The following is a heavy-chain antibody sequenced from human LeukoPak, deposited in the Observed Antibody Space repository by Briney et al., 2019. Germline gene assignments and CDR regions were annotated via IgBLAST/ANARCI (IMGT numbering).Heavy chain of an antibody. CDR2: VKSKADDGTT. V-gene: IGHV3-15*01. J-gene: IGHJ3*02. D-gene: IGHD3-10*01. Sequence: PGGSLRLSCEASGFSFTNTWMSWVRQAPGKGLEWVGRVKSKADDGTTDYAAPVQGRFTISRDDSKNTLTLQMNSLKTEDTAVYYCATEGGSGSYYGDDAFDMWGQGTMVTVSS. CDR3: ATEGGSGSYYGDDAFDM. CDR1: GFSFTNTW.